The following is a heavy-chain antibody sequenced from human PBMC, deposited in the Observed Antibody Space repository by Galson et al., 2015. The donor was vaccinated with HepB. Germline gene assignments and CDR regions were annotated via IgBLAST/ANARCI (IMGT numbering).Heavy chain of an antibody. D-gene: IGHD2-21*02. CDR2: ISGSVATT. V-gene: IGHV3-23*01. J-gene: IGHJ4*02. CDR3: AKEPPDCGGDCYSVSDG. Sequence: SLRLSCAASGFTFSTYAITWVRQAPGKGLEWVSVISGSVATTFYADSVKGRFSIYRDNSRNTVYLQMNSLRADDTDIYYCAKEPPDCGGDCYSVSDGWGQGTLVTVSS. CDR1: GFTFSTYA.